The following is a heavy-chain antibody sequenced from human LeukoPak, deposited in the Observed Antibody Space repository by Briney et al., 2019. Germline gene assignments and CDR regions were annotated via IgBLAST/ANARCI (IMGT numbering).Heavy chain of an antibody. CDR1: GGSISNYY. CDR3: ARVRYCSTNRCYDREFDN. D-gene: IGHD2-2*01. Sequence: SETLSLTCTVSGGSISNYYWSWVRQPPGKGPEWIGYIYYSGNTNYNPSLKSRVTISVDTSKNQFSLKLNSVTAADTAVYYCARVRYCSTNRCYDREFDNWGQGTLVTVSS. CDR2: IYYSGNT. V-gene: IGHV4-59*01. J-gene: IGHJ4*02.